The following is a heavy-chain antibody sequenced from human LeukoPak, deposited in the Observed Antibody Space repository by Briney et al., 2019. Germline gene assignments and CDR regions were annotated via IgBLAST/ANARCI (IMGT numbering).Heavy chain of an antibody. V-gene: IGHV3-30*02. CDR3: ARDSTAAWTDDAFDI. J-gene: IGHJ3*02. Sequence: GGSLRLSCAASGFTFSTYAMHWVRQAPGRGLEWVAFIRYDGSNKYYADSVKGRFTISRDNSKNTLYLQMNSLRAEDTAVYYCARDSTAAWTDDAFDICRQAPMLTVSS. CDR1: GFTFSTYA. D-gene: IGHD6-6*01. CDR2: IRYDGSNK.